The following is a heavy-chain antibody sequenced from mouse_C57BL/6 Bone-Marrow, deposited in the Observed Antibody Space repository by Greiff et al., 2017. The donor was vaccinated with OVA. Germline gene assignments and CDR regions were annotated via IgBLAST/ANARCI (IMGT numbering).Heavy chain of an antibody. CDR2: ISDGGSYT. V-gene: IGHV5-4*03. D-gene: IGHD1-1*01. J-gene: IGHJ3*01. CDR1: GFTFSSYA. Sequence: EVKVVESGGGLVKPGGSLKLSCAASGFTFSSYAMSWVRQTPGKRLEWVATISDGGSYTYYPDNVKGRVTISRDNAKNNLYLQMSHLKSEDTAMYYCASYYDGSSGADWGQGTLVTVSA. CDR3: ASYYDGSSGAD.